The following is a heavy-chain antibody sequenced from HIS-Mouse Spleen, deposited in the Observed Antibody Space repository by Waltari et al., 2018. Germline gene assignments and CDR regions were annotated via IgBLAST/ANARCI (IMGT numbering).Heavy chain of an antibody. J-gene: IGHJ2*01. CDR3: AREIPYSSSWYDWYFDL. D-gene: IGHD6-13*01. V-gene: IGHV4-39*07. Sequence: QLQLQESGPGLVKPSETLSLTCTVSGRSISRTRYLWGRIRQPPGKGLEWIGSIYYSGSTYYNPSLKSRVTISVDTYKNQFSLKLSSVTAADTAVYYCAREIPYSSSWYDWYFDLWGRGTLVTVSS. CDR2: IYYSGST. CDR1: GRSISRTRYL.